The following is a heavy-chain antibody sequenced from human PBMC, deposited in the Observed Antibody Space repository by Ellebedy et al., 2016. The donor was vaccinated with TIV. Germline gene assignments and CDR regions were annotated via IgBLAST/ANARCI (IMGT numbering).Heavy chain of an antibody. Sequence: ASVKVSXXASGYPFTSYDINWVRQVTGQGLEWLGWMNPDSGNTGYAQKFQGRVTMTKNTSARTAYMELSSLRSEDTAVYYCARGRCHGDKCYSSYFYHWGQGTLVTVSS. V-gene: IGHV1-8*01. CDR2: MNPDSGNT. J-gene: IGHJ1*01. CDR1: GYPFTSYD. D-gene: IGHD2-15*01. CDR3: ARGRCHGDKCYSSYFYH.